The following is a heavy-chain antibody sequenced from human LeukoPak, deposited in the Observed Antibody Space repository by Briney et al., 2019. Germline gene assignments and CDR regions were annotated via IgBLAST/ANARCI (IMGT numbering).Heavy chain of an antibody. CDR1: GFTFSSHG. D-gene: IGHD6-19*01. V-gene: IGHV3-23*01. J-gene: IGHJ3*02. CDR2: ISPSGSIS. Sequence: GGTLRLSCAASGFTFSSHGINWVRQAPGKGLEWVSGISPSGSISYYADSVKGRFTISRDNSKNTLYLQMNSLRAEDTAVYYCARDLSSGWHTAFDIWGQGTMVTVSS. CDR3: ARDLSSGWHTAFDI.